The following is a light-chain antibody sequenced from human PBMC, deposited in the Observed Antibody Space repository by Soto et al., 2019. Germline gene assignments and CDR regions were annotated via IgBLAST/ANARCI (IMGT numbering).Light chain of an antibody. CDR2: GAS. CDR1: QSISSNF. CDR3: QQYGSSLRT. Sequence: EIVLTQSPGTLSLSPGERATLSCTASQSISSNFLAWYQHKPGQAPRLLIHGASNRATGISDRFRGSGSGTDFSLSISRLEPEDSAVYYCQQYGSSLRTFGGGTKVEIK. J-gene: IGKJ4*01. V-gene: IGKV3-20*01.